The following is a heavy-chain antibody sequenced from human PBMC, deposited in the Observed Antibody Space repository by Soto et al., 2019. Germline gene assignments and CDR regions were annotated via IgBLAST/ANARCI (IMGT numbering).Heavy chain of an antibody. Sequence: GGSLRLSCAASGFTFSSYSMNWVRQAPGKGLEWVSYISSSSSTIYYADSVKGRFTISRDNSKNTLYLQMNSLRAEDTAVYYCAKAYYDSSGYPDYWGQGTLVTVS. D-gene: IGHD3-22*01. V-gene: IGHV3-48*01. J-gene: IGHJ4*02. CDR3: AKAYYDSSGYPDY. CDR2: ISSSSSTI. CDR1: GFTFSSYS.